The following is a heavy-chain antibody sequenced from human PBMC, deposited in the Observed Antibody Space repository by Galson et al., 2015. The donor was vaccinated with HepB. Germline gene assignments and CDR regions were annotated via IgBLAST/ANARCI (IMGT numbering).Heavy chain of an antibody. V-gene: IGHV2-70*11. D-gene: IGHD5-12*01. J-gene: IGHJ4*02. Sequence: PALVKPTQTLTLTCTFSGFSLSTSGMCVSWIRQPPGKALEWLARIDWDDDKYYSTSLNTRLTISKDTSKNQVVLTMTNMDPVDTATYYCGRIRDGATIDYWGQGTLVTVSS. CDR1: GFSLSTSGMC. CDR2: IDWDDDK. CDR3: GRIRDGATIDY.